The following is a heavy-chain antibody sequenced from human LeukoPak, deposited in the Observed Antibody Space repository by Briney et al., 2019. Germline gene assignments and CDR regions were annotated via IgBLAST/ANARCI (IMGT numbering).Heavy chain of an antibody. CDR1: GFTFSSYA. CDR3: ARDRIVGAVGIDY. V-gene: IGHV3-30-3*01. Sequence: GRSLRLSCAASGFTFSSYAMQWVRQAPGKGLEWVAVISYDGSNKYYADSVKGRFTISRDNSKNTLYLQMNSLRAEDTAVYYCARDRIVGAVGIDYWGQGTLVTVSS. J-gene: IGHJ4*02. D-gene: IGHD1-26*01. CDR2: ISYDGSNK.